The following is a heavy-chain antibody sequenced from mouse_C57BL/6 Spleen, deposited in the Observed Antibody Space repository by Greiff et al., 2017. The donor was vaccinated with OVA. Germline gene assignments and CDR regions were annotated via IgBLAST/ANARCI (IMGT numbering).Heavy chain of an antibody. CDR1: GFTFSDYG. V-gene: IGHV5-17*01. J-gene: IGHJ2*01. CDR2: ISSGSSTI. Sequence: DVQLVESGGGLVKPGGSLKLSCAASGFTFSDYGMHWVRQAPEKGLEWVAYISSGSSTIYYADTVKGRFTISRDNAKNTLFLQMTSLRSEDTAMYYCARERDYYGSSNFDYWGQGTTLTVSS. CDR3: ARERDYYGSSNFDY. D-gene: IGHD1-1*01.